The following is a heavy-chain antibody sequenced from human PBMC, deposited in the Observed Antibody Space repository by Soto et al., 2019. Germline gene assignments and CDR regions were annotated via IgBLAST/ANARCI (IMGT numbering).Heavy chain of an antibody. D-gene: IGHD3-9*01. J-gene: IGHJ4*02. V-gene: IGHV3-23*01. CDR2: ISGSGGST. CDR1: GFTFSSYA. Sequence: GGSLRLSCAASGFTFSSYAMSWVRQAPGKGLEWVSAISGSGGSTYYADSVKGRFTISRDNSKNTLYLQMNSLRAEDTAVYYCAKDLSYDILTGSYGDYFDYWGQGTLVTVSS. CDR3: AKDLSYDILTGSYGDYFDY.